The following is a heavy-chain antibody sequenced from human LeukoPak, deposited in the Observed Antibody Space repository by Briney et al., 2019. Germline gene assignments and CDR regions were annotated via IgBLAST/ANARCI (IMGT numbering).Heavy chain of an antibody. D-gene: IGHD2-21*02. V-gene: IGHV4-59*01. CDR1: GVTFTNAW. CDR3: ARGLGVVTATLDH. CDR2: IYDSGTT. Sequence: PGGSLRLSCAASGVTFTNAWMTWVRQPPGKGLEWIGYIYDSGTTKYNTSLQSRVTISLDTPNNQFTLKLTSVTAADTAVYYCARGLGVVTATLDHWGQGTLVTVSS. J-gene: IGHJ4*02.